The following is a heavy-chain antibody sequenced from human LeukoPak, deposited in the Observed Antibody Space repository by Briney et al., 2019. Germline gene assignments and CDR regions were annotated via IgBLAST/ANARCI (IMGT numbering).Heavy chain of an antibody. Sequence: PSETLSLTCTVSGGYISSYYWSWIRQPPGKGLEWIGYIYYSGSTNYNPSLKSRVTISVDKSKNQFSLKLSSVTAADTAVYYCARHAYGSGSYYGSYYYYYMDVWGKGTTVTISS. CDR2: IYYSGST. J-gene: IGHJ6*03. CDR1: GGYISSYY. CDR3: ARHAYGSGSYYGSYYYYYMDV. D-gene: IGHD3-10*01. V-gene: IGHV4-59*08.